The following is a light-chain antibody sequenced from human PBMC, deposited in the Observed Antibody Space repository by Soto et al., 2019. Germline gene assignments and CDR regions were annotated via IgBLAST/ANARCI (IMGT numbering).Light chain of an antibody. CDR2: LEGSGSY. CDR3: ETWDSNTR. CDR1: SGHSTYI. V-gene: IGLV4-60*02. J-gene: IGLJ3*02. Sequence: QAVVTQSSSASASLGSSVKLTCTLSSGHSTYIIAWHQQQPGKAPRYLMKLEGSGSYNKGSGVPDRFSGSSSGADRYLTISNLQFEDEADYYCETWDSNTRFGGGPKVTVL.